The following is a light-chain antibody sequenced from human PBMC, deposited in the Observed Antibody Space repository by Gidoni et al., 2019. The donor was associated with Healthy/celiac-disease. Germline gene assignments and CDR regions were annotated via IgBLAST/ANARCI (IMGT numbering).Light chain of an antibody. CDR3: QVWDSSSDHVV. CDR2: DDS. CDR1: NIGSKS. V-gene: IGLV3-21*02. J-gene: IGLJ2*01. Sequence: SYVLTQPPSVSVAPGQTARTTCGGNNIGSKSVHWYQQKPGQAPVLVVYDDSDRPSGTPERFSGSNSGNTATLTISRVEAGDEADYYCQVWDSSSDHVVFGGGTKLTVL.